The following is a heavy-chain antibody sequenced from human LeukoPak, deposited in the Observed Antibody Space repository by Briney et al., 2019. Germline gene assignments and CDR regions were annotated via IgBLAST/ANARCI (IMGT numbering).Heavy chain of an antibody. Sequence: GGSLRLSCTAPGLTFGDYAISWVRQAPGKGLEWVGFITSKSYGGTTEYAASVKGRFTISRDDSKSIAYLQMNSLKTEDTAVYYCTRDPIAVAGTAIDYWGQGTLVTVSS. CDR1: GLTFGDYA. CDR2: ITSKSYGGTT. J-gene: IGHJ4*02. V-gene: IGHV3-49*04. D-gene: IGHD6-19*01. CDR3: TRDPIAVAGTAIDY.